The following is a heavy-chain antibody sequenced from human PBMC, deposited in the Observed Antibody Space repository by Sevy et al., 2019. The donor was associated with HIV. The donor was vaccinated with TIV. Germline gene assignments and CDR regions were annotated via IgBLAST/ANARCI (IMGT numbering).Heavy chain of an antibody. CDR2: ISSSGGTI. J-gene: IGHJ4*02. CDR3: AREDIADRHFDY. CDR1: GFTFSDYY. V-gene: IGHV3-11*01. Sequence: GGSLRLSCAASGFTFSDYYINWIRQAPGKGLEWVSYISSSGGTIYYADSVKGRFTISRYNAKNSLYLQMNSLRAEDTAVYYCAREDIADRHFDYWGQGTLVTVSS. D-gene: IGHD6-6*01.